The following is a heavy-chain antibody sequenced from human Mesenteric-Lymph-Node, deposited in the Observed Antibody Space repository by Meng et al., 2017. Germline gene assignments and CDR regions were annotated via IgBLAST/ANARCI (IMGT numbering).Heavy chain of an antibody. CDR3: ASDPNWSTN. Sequence: GGSLRLSCVGSRFIFDTYDMTWVRQAPGKGLDWVSSISFGDSRVSYADSVKGRFTISRDNAKNSLYLQMNSLRAEDTAVYYCASDPNWSTNWGQGTLVTVSS. D-gene: IGHD1-1*01. CDR1: RFIFDTYD. V-gene: IGHV3-21*01. CDR2: ISFGDSRV. J-gene: IGHJ4*02.